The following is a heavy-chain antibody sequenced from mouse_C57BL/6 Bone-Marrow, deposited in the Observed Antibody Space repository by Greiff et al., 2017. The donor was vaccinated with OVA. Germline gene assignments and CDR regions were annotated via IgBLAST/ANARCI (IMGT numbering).Heavy chain of an antibody. J-gene: IGHJ2*01. Sequence: VQLQQSGPELVKPGASVKISCKASGYAFSSSWMNWVKQRPGQGLEWIGWIYPGSGNTKYNEKFKGKATLTADTSSSTAYMQLSSLTSEDSAVYYCARRKGTGNYFDYWGQGTTLTVSS. CDR1: GYAFSSSW. CDR3: ARRKGTGNYFDY. D-gene: IGHD4-1*01. CDR2: IYPGSGNT. V-gene: IGHV1-66*01.